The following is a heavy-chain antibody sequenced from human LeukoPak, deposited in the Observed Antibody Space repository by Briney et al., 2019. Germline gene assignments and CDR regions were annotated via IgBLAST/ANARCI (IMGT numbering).Heavy chain of an antibody. Sequence: GESLKISCKGSGYSFTSYWIGWVRQMPGKGLEWMGIIYPGDSDTRYSPSFQGQVTISADKSISTAYLQWSSLKASDTAMYYCARWGGYSYGLLFGNYYYYMDVWGKGTTVTVSS. D-gene: IGHD5-18*01. CDR2: IYPGDSDT. CDR3: ARWGGYSYGLLFGNYYYYMDV. V-gene: IGHV5-51*01. J-gene: IGHJ6*03. CDR1: GYSFTSYW.